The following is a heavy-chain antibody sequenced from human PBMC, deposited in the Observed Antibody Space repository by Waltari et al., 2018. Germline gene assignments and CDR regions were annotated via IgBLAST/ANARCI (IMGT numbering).Heavy chain of an antibody. CDR2: IRPIFETI. J-gene: IGHJ6*02. CDR1: GDTSRSYA. CDR3: ARGPHYDILTGGGGYGMDV. Sequence: QVQLVQSGAEVKKPGSSVEVSCKASGDTSRSYAISWGRQAPGQGLEWMGGIRPIFETINDAPKFLGRVRITADESTRTAYMELSSLTSEDTAVYYCARGPHYDILTGGGGYGMDVWGRGTTVTVS. D-gene: IGHD3-9*01. V-gene: IGHV1-69*01.